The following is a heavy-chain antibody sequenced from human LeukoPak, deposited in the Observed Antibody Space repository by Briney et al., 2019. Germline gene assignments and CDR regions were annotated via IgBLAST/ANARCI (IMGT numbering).Heavy chain of an antibody. CDR3: ARVTAAGHIPFEF. CDR1: GYTFTGYY. V-gene: IGHV1-2*02. J-gene: IGHJ4*02. CDR2: INPNSGGT. D-gene: IGHD6-19*01. Sequence: GASVKVSCKASGYTFTGYYMHWVRQAPGQGLEWMGWINPNSGGTNYAQKFQGRVTMTRDTSISTAYMELSRLRSDDTAVYYCARVTAAGHIPFEFWGQGTLVTVSS.